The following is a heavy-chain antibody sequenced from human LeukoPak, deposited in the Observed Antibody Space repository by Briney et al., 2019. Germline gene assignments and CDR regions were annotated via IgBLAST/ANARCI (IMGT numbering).Heavy chain of an antibody. CDR3: ARDPYDSSGYRTYYFDY. CDR2: INWNGGST. J-gene: IGHJ4*02. D-gene: IGHD3-22*01. Sequence: GGSLRLSCAASGFTFDDYGLSWVRQAPGKGLEWVSGINWNGGSTGYADSVKGRFTISRDNAKNSLYLQMNSLRAEDTALYYCARDPYDSSGYRTYYFDYWGQGTLVTVSS. CDR1: GFTFDDYG. V-gene: IGHV3-20*04.